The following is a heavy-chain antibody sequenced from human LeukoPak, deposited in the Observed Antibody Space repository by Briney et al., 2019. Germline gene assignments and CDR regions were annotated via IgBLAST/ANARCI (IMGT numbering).Heavy chain of an antibody. V-gene: IGHV3-23*01. D-gene: IGHD3-16*02. CDR2: VNGNGGST. Sequence: GGSLRLSCAASGFTFSTYAMSWVRQAPGKGLEWVSGVNGNGGSTSYADSVKGRFTISRDNSKNTVYLQMNSLRVEDTAVYYCAKSLYGGCDYWGQGTVVTVSS. CDR3: AKSLYGGCDY. CDR1: GFTFSTYA. J-gene: IGHJ4*02.